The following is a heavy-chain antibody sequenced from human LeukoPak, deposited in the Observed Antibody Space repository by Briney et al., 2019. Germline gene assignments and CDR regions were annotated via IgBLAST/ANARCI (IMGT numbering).Heavy chain of an antibody. CDR2: ISWNSGSI. Sequence: GGSLRLSCAASGFTFDDYAMHWVRQAPGKGLEWVSGISWNSGSIGYADSVKGRFTISRDNAKNSLYLQMNSLRAEDTALYYCAKPNRRYCSSTSCNGFDYWGQGTLVTVS. V-gene: IGHV3-9*01. CDR1: GFTFDDYA. D-gene: IGHD2-2*01. J-gene: IGHJ4*02. CDR3: AKPNRRYCSSTSCNGFDY.